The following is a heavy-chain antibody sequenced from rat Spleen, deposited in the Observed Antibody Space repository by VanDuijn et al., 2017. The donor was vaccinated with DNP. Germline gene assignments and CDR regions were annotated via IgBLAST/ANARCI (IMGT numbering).Heavy chain of an antibody. CDR2: IDKDSRTI. Sequence: EVKLVESGGGLVQPGRSLKVSCAASGFNFNDYWMGWVRQAPGKGLEWIGEIDKDSRTIKYSPALKEKFSVSRDNAQKTLYLQMSNLGSEDTAIYYCVRERFGVDYWGQGVMVSVSS. CDR3: VRERFGVDY. CDR1: GFNFNDYW. D-gene: IGHD4-3*01. V-gene: IGHV4-2*01. J-gene: IGHJ2*01.